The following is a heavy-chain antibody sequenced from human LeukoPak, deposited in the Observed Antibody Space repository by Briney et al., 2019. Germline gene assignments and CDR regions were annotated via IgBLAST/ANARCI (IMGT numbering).Heavy chain of an antibody. CDR2: INHSGST. D-gene: IGHD3-22*01. V-gene: IGHV4-34*01. CDR1: GVSFSGYY. Sequence: SETLSLTCAVYGVSFSGYYWSWIRQPPGKGLEWIGEINHSGSTNYNPSFKSRVTISVDTSKNQFSLKLSSVTAADTAVYYCASADQYYYDSSGYHGYWGQGTLVTVSS. CDR3: ASADQYYYDSSGYHGY. J-gene: IGHJ4*02.